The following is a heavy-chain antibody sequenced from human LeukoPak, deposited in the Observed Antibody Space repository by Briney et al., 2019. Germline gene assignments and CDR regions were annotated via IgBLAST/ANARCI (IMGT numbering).Heavy chain of an antibody. D-gene: IGHD3-16*02. CDR2: IYYSGST. J-gene: IGHJ4*02. CDR3: ARTYYDYVWGSYRYRGPVDY. Sequence: SETLSPTCTVSGGSISSSSYYWGWIRQPPGKGLEWIGSIYYSGSTYYNPSLKSRVTTSVDTSKNQFSLKLSSVTAADTAVYYCARTYYDYVWGSYRYRGPVDYWGQGTLVTVSS. CDR1: GGSISSSSYY. V-gene: IGHV4-39*07.